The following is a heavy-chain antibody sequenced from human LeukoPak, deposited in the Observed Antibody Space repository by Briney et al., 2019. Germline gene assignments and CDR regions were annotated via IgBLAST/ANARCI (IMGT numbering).Heavy chain of an antibody. CDR2: ISSSSSYI. J-gene: IGHJ4*02. V-gene: IGHV3-21*01. D-gene: IGHD4-23*01. CDR3: ASDPTVASSY. CDR1: GFTFSSYS. Sequence: GGSLRLSCAASGFTFSSYSMNRVRQAPGKGLEWVSSISSSSSYINYADSVKGRFTISRDNAKNSLYLQMNSLRAEDTAVYYCASDPTVASSYWGQGTPVTVSS.